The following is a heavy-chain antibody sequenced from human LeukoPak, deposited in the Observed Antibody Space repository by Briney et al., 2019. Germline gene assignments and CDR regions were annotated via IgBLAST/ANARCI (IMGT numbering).Heavy chain of an antibody. J-gene: IGHJ5*02. CDR1: GFNFSNYA. Sequence: GGSLRLSCAASGFNFSNYAMSWVRQAPGKGLEWVSAISGSGGRTYYADSVKGRFTISRDNSKSTLYLQMNSLRADDTAIYYCAKDHYDNWFDLWGQGTLVTVSS. CDR2: ISGSGGRT. D-gene: IGHD3-16*01. CDR3: AKDHYDNWFDL. V-gene: IGHV3-23*01.